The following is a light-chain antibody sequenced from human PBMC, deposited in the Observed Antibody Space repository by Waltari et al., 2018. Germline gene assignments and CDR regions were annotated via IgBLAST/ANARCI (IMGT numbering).Light chain of an antibody. J-gene: IGKJ1*01. Sequence: DIQMTQSPSTLSATVGDRVTITCRANQNINTWLAWHQQKPGRAPKLLIYKASSLESGVPSRFSGSGSGTEFTLTISSLQPDDFATYYCLQYNGAPRTFGQGTKVEVK. CDR1: QNINTW. CDR2: KAS. CDR3: LQYNGAPRT. V-gene: IGKV1-5*03.